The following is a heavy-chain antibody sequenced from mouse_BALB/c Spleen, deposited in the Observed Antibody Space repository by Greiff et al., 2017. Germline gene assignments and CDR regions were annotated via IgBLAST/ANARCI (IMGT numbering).Heavy chain of an antibody. CDR2: IYPGSGST. V-gene: IGHV1S22*01. CDR3: TKGGYGYLHYAMDY. CDR1: GYTFTSYW. Sequence: LQQPGSELVRPGASVKLSCKASGYTFTSYWMHWVKQRPGQGLEWIRNIYPGSGSTNYDEKFKSKATLTVDTSSSTAYMQLSSLTSEDSAVYYCTKGGYGYLHYAMDYWGQGTSVTVSS. D-gene: IGHD1-2*01. J-gene: IGHJ4*01.